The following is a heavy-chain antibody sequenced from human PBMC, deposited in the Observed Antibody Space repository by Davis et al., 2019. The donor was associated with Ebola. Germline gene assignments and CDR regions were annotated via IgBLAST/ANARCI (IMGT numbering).Heavy chain of an antibody. J-gene: IGHJ6*02. CDR3: ARVFTSSIWYRGLNYKYYGMDV. CDR2: INPHNGNT. Sequence: ASVKVSCKASGYTFTNYGITWVRQAPGQGLEWMGWINPHNGNTNYAQNVQGRVTMTTDTSTSTAYLELRSLRSDDTAVYYCARVFTSSIWYRGLNYKYYGMDVWGQGTTVTVSS. D-gene: IGHD6-13*01. CDR1: GYTFTNYG. V-gene: IGHV1-18*04.